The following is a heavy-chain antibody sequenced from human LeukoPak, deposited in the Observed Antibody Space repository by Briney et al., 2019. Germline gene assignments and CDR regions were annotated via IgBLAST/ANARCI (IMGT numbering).Heavy chain of an antibody. D-gene: IGHD4-17*01. CDR1: GGSFSGYY. J-gene: IGHJ4*02. V-gene: IGHV4-34*01. Sequence: PSETLSLTCAVYGGSFSGYYWSWIRQPPGKGLEWIGEINHSGSTNYNPSLKSRVTISVDTSKNQFSLKLSSVTAADTAVYYCARVDYGDYRFDYWAQGTLVTVSS. CDR3: ARVDYGDYRFDY. CDR2: INHSGST.